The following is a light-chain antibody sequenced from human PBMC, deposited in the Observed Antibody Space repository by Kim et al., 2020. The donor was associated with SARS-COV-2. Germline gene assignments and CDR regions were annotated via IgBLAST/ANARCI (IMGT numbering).Light chain of an antibody. CDR3: QQRYNWPPIT. CDR2: DAS. CDR1: QSVGSY. J-gene: IGKJ5*01. V-gene: IGKV3-11*01. Sequence: EIVLTQSPATLSLSPGERVTLSCRASQSVGSYLAWYQQKPGQAPRLLIYDASNRATGIPARFSGSGSGTDFTLTISSLEPEDFAVYYCQQRYNWPPITFGQGTRLEIK.